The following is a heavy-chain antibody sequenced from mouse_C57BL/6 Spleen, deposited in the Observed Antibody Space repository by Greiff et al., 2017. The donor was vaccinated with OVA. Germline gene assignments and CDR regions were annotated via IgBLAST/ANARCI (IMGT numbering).Heavy chain of an antibody. CDR2: ISSGGSYT. D-gene: IGHD1-1*01. CDR3: AKIYYYGSSDFDY. Sequence: VQLKQSGGDLVKPGGSLKLSCAASGFTFSSYGMSWVRQTPDKRLEWVATISSGGSYTYYPDSVKGRFTISRDNAKNTLYLQMSSLKSEDTAMYYCAKIYYYGSSDFDYWGQGTTLTVSS. V-gene: IGHV5-6*01. CDR1: GFTFSSYG. J-gene: IGHJ2*01.